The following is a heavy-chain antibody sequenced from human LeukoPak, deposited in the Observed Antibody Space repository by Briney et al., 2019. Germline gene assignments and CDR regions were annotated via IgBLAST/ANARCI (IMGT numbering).Heavy chain of an antibody. Sequence: GGSLRLSCAASGFTFSSYWMSWVRRAPGKGLEWVANIKQDGSEKYYVDSVKGRFTISRDNAKNSLYLQMNSLRAEDTAVYYCAREGNWDPWYFDYWGQGTLVTVSS. D-gene: IGHD1-1*01. CDR1: GFTFSSYW. V-gene: IGHV3-7*01. J-gene: IGHJ4*02. CDR2: IKQDGSEK. CDR3: AREGNWDPWYFDY.